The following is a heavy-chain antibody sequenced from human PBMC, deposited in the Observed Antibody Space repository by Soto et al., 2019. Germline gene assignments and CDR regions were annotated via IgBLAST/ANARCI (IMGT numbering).Heavy chain of an antibody. J-gene: IGHJ1*01. Sequence: EVRLVESGGAVVHPGGSLRLSCAASGFTFRNYYMHWVRQAPGKGLVWVARIDSSGRNSAYADSVKGRFTISRDNANNTLFLQMESLTAEDTAVYYCAREQYTLNYAGYWGQGTQVTVSS. V-gene: IGHV3-74*01. CDR2: IDSSGRNS. CDR1: GFTFRNYY. D-gene: IGHD1-7*01. CDR3: AREQYTLNYAGY.